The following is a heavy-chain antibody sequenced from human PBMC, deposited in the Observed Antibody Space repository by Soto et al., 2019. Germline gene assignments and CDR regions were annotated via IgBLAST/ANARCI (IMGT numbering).Heavy chain of an antibody. CDR2: INPNSGGT. D-gene: IGHD7-27*01. CDR3: ARDRRYLGNWFDP. J-gene: IGHJ5*02. Sequence: ASVKVSCKASGYTFTGYYMHWVRQAPGQGLEWMGWINPNSGGTNYAQKFQGWVTMTRDTSISTAYMELSRLRSDDTAVYYCARDRRYLGNWFDPWGQGTLVTVSS. CDR1: GYTFTGYY. V-gene: IGHV1-2*04.